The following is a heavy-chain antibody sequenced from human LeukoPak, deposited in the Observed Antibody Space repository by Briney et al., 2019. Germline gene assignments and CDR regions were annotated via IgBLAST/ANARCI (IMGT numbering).Heavy chain of an antibody. V-gene: IGHV3-9*01. Sequence: PGGSLRLSCAASGFTFDDYAMHWVRQAPGKGLEWVSGINSNSGAIYYAGSVKGRFTISRDNAKNSLYLQMNSLRAEDTALYYCAKGRDGIARGLDYWGQGTLVTVSS. CDR1: GFTFDDYA. J-gene: IGHJ4*02. CDR2: INSNSGAI. CDR3: AKGRDGIARGLDY. D-gene: IGHD6-6*01.